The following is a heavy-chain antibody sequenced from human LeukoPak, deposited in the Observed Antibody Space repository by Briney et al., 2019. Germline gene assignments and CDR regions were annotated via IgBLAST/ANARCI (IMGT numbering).Heavy chain of an antibody. V-gene: IGHV3-48*02. CDR2: TSSSSSTI. CDR3: ARVWSSGYTKDY. Sequence: GGSLRLSCAASGLTFSSYSIDWDRQAQGKGLEWLSYTSSSSSTIYYADSVKGRFTIPRDNAKNSVYLQMNSLRDEDTAVYYCARVWSSGYTKDYWGQGTLVTVST. J-gene: IGHJ4*02. D-gene: IGHD3-22*01. CDR1: GLTFSSYS.